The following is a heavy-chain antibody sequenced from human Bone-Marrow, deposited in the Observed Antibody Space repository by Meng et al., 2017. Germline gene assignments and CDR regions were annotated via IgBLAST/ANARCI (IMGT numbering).Heavy chain of an antibody. D-gene: IGHD4-17*01. Sequence: GESLKISCAASGFTFSSYGMHWVRQAPGKGLEWVAVIWYDGSNKYYADSVKGRFTISRDNSKNTLYLQMNSLRAEDTAVYYCARGVDYGDYVFDYWGQGTLVTVSS. CDR2: IWYDGSNK. V-gene: IGHV3-33*01. CDR1: GFTFSSYG. J-gene: IGHJ4*02. CDR3: ARGVDYGDYVFDY.